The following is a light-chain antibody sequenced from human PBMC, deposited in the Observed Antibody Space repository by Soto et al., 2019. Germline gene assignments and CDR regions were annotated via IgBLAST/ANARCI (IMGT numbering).Light chain of an antibody. V-gene: IGKV3-11*01. CDR2: DAS. J-gene: IGKJ1*01. Sequence: EIVMTQSPATLSVSPGERATLSCRASQSVSSNLVWYQQKPGQAPRLLIYDASNRATGIPARFSASGSGTDFTLTISSLEPEDFAVYYCQQRSNWPTFGQGTKVDI. CDR3: QQRSNWPT. CDR1: QSVSSN.